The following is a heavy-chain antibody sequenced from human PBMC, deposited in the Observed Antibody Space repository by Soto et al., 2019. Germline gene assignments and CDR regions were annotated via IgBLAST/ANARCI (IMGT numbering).Heavy chain of an antibody. D-gene: IGHD6-13*01. CDR1: GYSFTSYW. CDR2: IDPSDSYT. J-gene: IGHJ4*02. Sequence: PGESLKISCKGSGYSFTSYWISWVRQMPGKGLEWMGRIDPSDSYTNYSPSFQGHVTISADKSISTAYLQWSSLKASDTAMYYCARTGHSSSWSIHYSGQATLVTVSS. CDR3: ARTGHSSSWSIHY. V-gene: IGHV5-10-1*01.